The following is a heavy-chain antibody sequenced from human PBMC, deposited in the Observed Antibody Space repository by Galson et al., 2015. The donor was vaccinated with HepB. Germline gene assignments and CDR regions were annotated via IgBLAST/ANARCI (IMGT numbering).Heavy chain of an antibody. Sequence: LRLSCAASGFTFSSYSMNWVRQAPGKGLEWVSVIYTGGSTYYADSVKGRFTISRDNSKNTLYLQMNSLRAEDTAVYYCARITMIVVPSGAFDIWGQGTMVAVSS. D-gene: IGHD3-22*01. V-gene: IGHV3-66*02. CDR2: IYTGGST. CDR3: ARITMIVVPSGAFDI. J-gene: IGHJ3*02. CDR1: GFTFSSYS.